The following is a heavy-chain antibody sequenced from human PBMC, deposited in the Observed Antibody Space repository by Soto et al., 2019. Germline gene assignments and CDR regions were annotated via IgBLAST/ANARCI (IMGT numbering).Heavy chain of an antibody. Sequence: SETLSLTCTASGVSFSSYYWNWVRQPPGKGLEWIGYIYYSGSTNYNPSLKSRVTISVDTSKNQFSLKLSSVTAADTAVYYCARLGGYGSGSRIYYYYYYMDVWGKGTTVTVSS. D-gene: IGHD3-10*01. CDR3: ARLGGYGSGSRIYYYYYYMDV. J-gene: IGHJ6*03. V-gene: IGHV4-59*08. CDR1: GVSFSSYY. CDR2: IYYSGST.